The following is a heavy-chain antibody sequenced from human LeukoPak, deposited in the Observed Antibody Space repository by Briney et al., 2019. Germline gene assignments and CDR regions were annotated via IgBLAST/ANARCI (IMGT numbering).Heavy chain of an antibody. CDR2: IYSGGST. J-gene: IGHJ5*02. V-gene: IGHV3-53*01. CDR1: GFTVSSYY. Sequence: PGGSLRLSCAASGFTVSSYYMSWVRQAPGKGLEWFSVIYSGGSTYYTDSVKGRFTISRDNSKNTLYLQMNSLRAEDTAVYYCARATYCSGGSCYAFAPWGQGILVTVSS. CDR3: ARATYCSGGSCYAFAP. D-gene: IGHD2-15*01.